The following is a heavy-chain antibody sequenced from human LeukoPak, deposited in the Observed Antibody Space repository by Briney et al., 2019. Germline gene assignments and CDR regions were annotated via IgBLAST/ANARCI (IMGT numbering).Heavy chain of an antibody. V-gene: IGHV4-61*08. CDR3: ARSFLGDWYFDL. D-gene: IGHD1-26*01. Sequence: PSQTLSLTCAVSGGSISSGGYSWSWIRQPPGMGLEWIGYIYYSGSTNYNPSLKNRVTISVDTSKDQFSLRLTSVTAADTAMYYCARSFLGDWYFDLWGRGTLVTVSS. CDR2: IYYSGST. J-gene: IGHJ2*01. CDR1: GGSISSGGYS.